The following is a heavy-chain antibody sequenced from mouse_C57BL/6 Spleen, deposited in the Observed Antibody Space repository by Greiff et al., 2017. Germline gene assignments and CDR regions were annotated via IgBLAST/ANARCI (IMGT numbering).Heavy chain of an antibody. V-gene: IGHV1-15*01. D-gene: IGHD2-3*01. CDR3: TRYRIYDGCYGGFAY. CDR2: IDPETGGT. J-gene: IGHJ3*01. Sequence: QVQLKQSGAELVRPGASVTLSCKASGYTFTDYEMHWVKQTPVHGLEWIGAIDPETGGTAYNQKFKGKAILTADKSSSTAYMELRSLTSEDSAVYYCTRYRIYDGCYGGFAYWGQGTLVTVSA. CDR1: GYTFTDYE.